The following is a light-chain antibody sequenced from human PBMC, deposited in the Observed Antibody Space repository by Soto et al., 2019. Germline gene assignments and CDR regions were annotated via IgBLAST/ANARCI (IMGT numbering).Light chain of an antibody. CDR1: QSLVYINGNTY. CDR2: AVS. V-gene: IGKV2-30*01. J-gene: IGKJ1*01. CDR3: IQVTNWLRT. Sequence: EVVLTQSPLSLPVTLGQAASISCRSSQSLVYINGNTYLNWFHQRPGQSPRRLIYAVSKRDSGVPDGFRGSGSGTEFTLKISRVEAEDGGLYDCIQVTNWLRTFGQGTKVEI.